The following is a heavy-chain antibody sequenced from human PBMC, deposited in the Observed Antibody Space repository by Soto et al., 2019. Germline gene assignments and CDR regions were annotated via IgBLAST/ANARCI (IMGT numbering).Heavy chain of an antibody. V-gene: IGHV4-59*01. CDR1: GGSISSYY. CDR2: IYYSGST. J-gene: IGHJ4*02. Sequence: SETLSLTCTVSGGSISSYYWSWLRQPPGKGLEWIGYIYYSGSTNYNPSLKSRVTISVDTSKNQFSLRAEDTAVYYCAKDLRQQWLYDYWGQGTLVTVSS. CDR3: AKDLRQQWLYDY. D-gene: IGHD6-19*01.